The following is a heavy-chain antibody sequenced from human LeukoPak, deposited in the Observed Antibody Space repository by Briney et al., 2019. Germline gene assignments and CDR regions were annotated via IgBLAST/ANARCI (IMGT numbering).Heavy chain of an antibody. CDR2: INHSGST. CDR1: GGSFSGYY. Sequence: SETLSLTCAVYGGSFSGYYWSWIRQPPGKGLEWTGEINHSGSTNYNPSLKSRVTISVDTSKNQFSLKLSSVTAADTAVYYCARKRVIVATLRAQRSPFFDIWGQGTMVTVSS. D-gene: IGHD5-12*01. CDR3: ARKRVIVATLRAQRSPFFDI. J-gene: IGHJ3*02. V-gene: IGHV4-34*01.